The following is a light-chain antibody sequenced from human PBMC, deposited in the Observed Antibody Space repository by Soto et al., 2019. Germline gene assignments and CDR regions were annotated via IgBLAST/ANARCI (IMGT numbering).Light chain of an antibody. V-gene: IGKV3-11*01. CDR3: QQRSNWPVT. CDR1: QSVSSY. J-gene: IGKJ1*01. Sequence: EIVLTQSPATPSLSPGERATLSCRASQSVSSYLAWYQQKPGQAPRLLMYDASNRATGIPARFSGSGSGTDFTLTISGLEPEDFAVYYCQQRSNWPVTFGQGTKV. CDR2: DAS.